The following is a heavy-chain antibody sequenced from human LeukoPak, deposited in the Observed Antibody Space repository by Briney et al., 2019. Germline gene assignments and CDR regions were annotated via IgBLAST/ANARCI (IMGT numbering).Heavy chain of an antibody. CDR3: ARWGGSSFDY. CDR2: MNPNSGNT. Sequence: ASVTVSCTASGYTFTSYNINWVRQATGQGLEWMGWMNPNSGNTGYAQKFQGRVTMTRNTSISTAYMELSSLRSEDTAVYYCARWGGSSFDYWGQGTLVTVSS. J-gene: IGHJ4*02. D-gene: IGHD3-10*01. CDR1: GYTFTSYN. V-gene: IGHV1-8*01.